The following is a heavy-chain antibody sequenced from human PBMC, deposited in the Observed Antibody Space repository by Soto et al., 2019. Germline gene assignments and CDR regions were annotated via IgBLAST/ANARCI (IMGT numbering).Heavy chain of an antibody. CDR3: ARGSYDSSGYCLDY. V-gene: IGHV3-30-3*01. CDR2: ISYDGSNK. CDR1: GFTFSSYA. J-gene: IGHJ4*02. D-gene: IGHD3-22*01. Sequence: ESGGGVVPPGRSLRLSCAASGFTFSSYAMHWVRQAPGKGLEWVAVISYDGSNKYYADSVKGRFTISRDNSKNTLYLQMNSLRAEDTAVYYCARGSYDSSGYCLDYWGQGTLVTVSS.